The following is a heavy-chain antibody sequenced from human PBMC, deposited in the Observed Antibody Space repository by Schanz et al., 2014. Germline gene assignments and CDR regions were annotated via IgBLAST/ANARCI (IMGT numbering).Heavy chain of an antibody. CDR3: AKARRKSNCSGGRCFHYSYYGMDV. CDR1: GFTFSSYA. CDR2: ISGSGGST. D-gene: IGHD2-15*01. J-gene: IGHJ6*02. V-gene: IGHV3-23*04. Sequence: VQLVESGGGLVQPGGSLRLSCAASGFTFSSYAMSWVRQAPGKGLEWVSGISGSGGSTYYADSVKGRFTISRDNSKNTLYLQMNSLRAEDTAVYYCAKARRKSNCSGGRCFHYSYYGMDVWGQGTTVTVSS.